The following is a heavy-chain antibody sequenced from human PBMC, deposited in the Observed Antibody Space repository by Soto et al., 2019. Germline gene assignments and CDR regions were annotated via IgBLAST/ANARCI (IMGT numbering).Heavy chain of an antibody. V-gene: IGHV1-2*02. CDR2: ISPRSGGT. CDR3: ARPPGYISDWYYFDL. CDR1: GYTFIDYY. D-gene: IGHD3-9*01. J-gene: IGHJ4*02. Sequence: GASVKVSCKASGYTFIDYYMHWVRQAPGQGFEWMGRISPRSGGTNYAQKFHGRVTMTWDTSLNTAYMELSSLISEDTAVYYCARPPGYISDWYYFDLWGQGTLVTVSS.